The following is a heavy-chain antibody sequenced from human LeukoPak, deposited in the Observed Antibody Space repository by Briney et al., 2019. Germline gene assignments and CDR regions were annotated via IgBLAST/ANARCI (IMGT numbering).Heavy chain of an antibody. CDR2: ISSNGGST. CDR3: ARDGGTKGGYYFYFDY. D-gene: IGHD3-22*01. Sequence: GGSLRLSCAASGFTFSSYAMHWVRQPPGKGLEYVSAISSNGGSTYYANSVKGRFTISRDNSKNTLYLQMGSLRAEDMAVYYCARDGGTKGGYYFYFDYWGQGTLVTVSS. CDR1: GFTFSSYA. V-gene: IGHV3-64*01. J-gene: IGHJ4*02.